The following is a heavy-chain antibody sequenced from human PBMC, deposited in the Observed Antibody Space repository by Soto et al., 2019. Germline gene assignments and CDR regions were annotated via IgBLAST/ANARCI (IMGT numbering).Heavy chain of an antibody. Sequence: QVQLVESGGGVVQPGRSLRLSCAASGFTFSSYGMHWVRQAPGKGLKWVAVISYDGSNKYYADSVKGRFTISRDNSKNTLYLQMNSLRAEDTAVYYCAKDLLGVRNYYDSNPFDYWGQGTLVTVSS. D-gene: IGHD3-22*01. CDR3: AKDLLGVRNYYDSNPFDY. V-gene: IGHV3-30*18. CDR1: GFTFSSYG. CDR2: ISYDGSNK. J-gene: IGHJ4*02.